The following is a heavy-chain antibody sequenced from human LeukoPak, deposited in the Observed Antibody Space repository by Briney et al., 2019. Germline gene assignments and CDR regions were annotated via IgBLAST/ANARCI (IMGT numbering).Heavy chain of an antibody. D-gene: IGHD3-16*01. J-gene: IGHJ4*02. V-gene: IGHV3-7*01. CDR3: ARDSPLYLS. CDR1: GFTFSSYW. CDR2: IKEDGSEK. Sequence: GGSLRLSCAASGFTFSSYWMTWVRQAPEKGLEWVANIKEDGSEKYYVDSVKGRFTISRDNAKNSLYLQMNSLRAEDTAVYYCARDSPLYLSWGQGTLVTVSS.